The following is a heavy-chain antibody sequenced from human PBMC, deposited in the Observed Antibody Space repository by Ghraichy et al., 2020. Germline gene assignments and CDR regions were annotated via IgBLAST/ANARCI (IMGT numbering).Heavy chain of an antibody. CDR1: GFTFSSYG. CDR2: ISYDGSNK. Sequence: GESLNISCAASGFTFSSYGMHWVRQAPGKGLEWVAVISYDGSNKYYADSVKGRFTISRDNSKNTLYLQMNSLRAEDTAVYYCAKDPRYCSGGSCYSDWFDPWGQGTLVTVSS. J-gene: IGHJ5*02. V-gene: IGHV3-30*18. D-gene: IGHD2-15*01. CDR3: AKDPRYCSGGSCYSDWFDP.